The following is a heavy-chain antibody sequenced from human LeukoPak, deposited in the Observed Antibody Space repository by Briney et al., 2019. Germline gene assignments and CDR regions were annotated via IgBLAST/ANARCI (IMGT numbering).Heavy chain of an antibody. Sequence: GGSLRLSCTASGFTFGIYSMNWVRQAPGKGLEWVSYISSSSSTIYYADSVKGRFTISRDNAENSLYLQMNSLRAEDTAVYYCARVSFYYDSSGPYWGQGTLVTVSS. CDR2: ISSSSSTI. J-gene: IGHJ4*02. CDR1: GFTFGIYS. D-gene: IGHD3-22*01. CDR3: ARVSFYYDSSGPY. V-gene: IGHV3-48*01.